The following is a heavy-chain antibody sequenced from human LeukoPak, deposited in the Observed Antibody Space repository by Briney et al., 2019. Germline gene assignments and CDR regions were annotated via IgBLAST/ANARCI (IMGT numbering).Heavy chain of an antibody. V-gene: IGHV1-69*13. CDR1: GGTFSSYA. J-gene: IGHJ3*02. D-gene: IGHD2-2*01. CDR2: IIPIFGTA. CDR3: ARGHRYCSSTSCCDAFDI. Sequence: SVKVSCKASGGTFSSYAISLVRQAPGRGLEWMGGIIPIFGTANYGQKFQGRVTITADELTSTAYMELSSLRSEDTAVYYCARGHRYCSSTSCCDAFDIWGQGTMVTVSS.